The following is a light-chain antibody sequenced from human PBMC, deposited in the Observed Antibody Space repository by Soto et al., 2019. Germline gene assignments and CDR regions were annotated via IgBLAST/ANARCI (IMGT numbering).Light chain of an antibody. J-gene: IGKJ1*01. CDR2: GAS. Sequence: EIVMTQSPTTLSVSPGEGATLSCRASLSFRSSLAWYQQKPGQAPRLLIYGASTRATGIPARFSGRGSGTEFTLSISSLQSEDFAVYYCQQYNNWPPNTFGQGTKVEIK. CDR1: LSFRSS. V-gene: IGKV3-15*01. CDR3: QQYNNWPPNT.